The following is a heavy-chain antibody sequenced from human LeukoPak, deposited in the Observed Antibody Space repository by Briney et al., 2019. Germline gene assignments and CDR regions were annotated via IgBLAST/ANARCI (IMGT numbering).Heavy chain of an antibody. CDR2: ISHSAYST. D-gene: IGHD3-10*02. J-gene: IGHJ6*04. Sequence: GGSLRLSCAASGFTFSSYAMSWVRQAPGKGLEWVSTISHSAYSTYYADSVKGRFTISRDNAKNSLYLQMNSLRAEDTAVYYCAELGITMIGGVWGKGTTVTISS. CDR1: GFTFSSYA. V-gene: IGHV3-23*01. CDR3: AELGITMIGGV.